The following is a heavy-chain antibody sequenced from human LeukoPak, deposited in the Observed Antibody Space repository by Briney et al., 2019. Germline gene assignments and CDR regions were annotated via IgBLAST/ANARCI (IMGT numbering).Heavy chain of an antibody. CDR2: ISAYNSNT. CDR3: ARFKWSTAPVDY. V-gene: IGHV1-18*01. J-gene: IGHJ4*02. D-gene: IGHD2-15*01. CDR1: GYTFTSYG. Sequence: ASVKVSCKASGYTFTSYGINWVRHAPGQGLEWMGWISAYNSNTHYAQKLQGRVTMTTDTSTSTAYMELRSLRSDDTAVDYCARFKWSTAPVDYWGQGTLVTVSS.